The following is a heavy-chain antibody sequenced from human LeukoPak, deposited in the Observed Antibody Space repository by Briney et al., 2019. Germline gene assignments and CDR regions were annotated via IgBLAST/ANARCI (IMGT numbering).Heavy chain of an antibody. CDR1: GFTFSSYW. D-gene: IGHD2-2*01. Sequence: GGSLRLSCAASGFTFSSYWMSWVRQAPGKGLEWVANIKQDGSEKYYVDSVKGRFTISRDNAKNSLYLQMNSLRAEDTAVYYCAIPIRTSSGREYFDYWGQGTLVTVSS. CDR2: IKQDGSEK. J-gene: IGHJ4*02. CDR3: AIPIRTSSGREYFDY. V-gene: IGHV3-7*01.